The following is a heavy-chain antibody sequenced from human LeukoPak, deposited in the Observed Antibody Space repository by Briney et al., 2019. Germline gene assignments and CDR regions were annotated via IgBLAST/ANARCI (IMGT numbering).Heavy chain of an antibody. CDR3: ARLADSDSSYFYYYYMDV. J-gene: IGHJ6*03. V-gene: IGHV4-39*01. D-gene: IGHD6-6*01. CDR1: GGSISSSSYS. Sequence: SETLSLTCSVSGGSISSSSYSWGWIRQSPGKGLEWIGNIYYSGSSHYNPSLKSRVTISVDTSKNQFSLKLSSVTAADTALYYCARLADSDSSYFYYYYMDVWGKGTTVTVSS. CDR2: IYYSGSS.